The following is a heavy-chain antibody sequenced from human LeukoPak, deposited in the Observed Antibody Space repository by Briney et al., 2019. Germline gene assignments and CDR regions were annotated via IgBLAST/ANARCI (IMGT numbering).Heavy chain of an antibody. CDR2: IYYSGST. D-gene: IGHD2-15*01. J-gene: IGHJ4*02. V-gene: IGHV4-59*08. Sequence: PSETLSLTFTVSGGSISSYYRSWIRQPPGKGLEWIGYIYYSGSTNYNPSLKSRVTISVDTSKNQFSLKLSSVTAADTAVYYCGRTPVVAATYYFDYWGQGTLVTVSS. CDR1: GGSISSYY. CDR3: GRTPVVAATYYFDY.